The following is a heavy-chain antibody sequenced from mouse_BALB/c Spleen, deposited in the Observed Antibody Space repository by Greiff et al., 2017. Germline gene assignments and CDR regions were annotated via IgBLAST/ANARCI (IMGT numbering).Heavy chain of an antibody. V-gene: IGHV5-12-1*01. CDR2: ISSGGGST. CDR1: GFAFSSYD. J-gene: IGHJ2*01. Sequence: EVKVVESGGGLVKPGGSLKLSCAASGFAFSSYDMSWVRQTPEKRLEWVAYISSGGGSTYYPDTVKGRFTISRDNAKNTLYLQMSSLKSEDTAMYYCARHTSNSYYFDYWGQGTTLTVSS. CDR3: ARHTSNSYYFDY. D-gene: IGHD4-1*01.